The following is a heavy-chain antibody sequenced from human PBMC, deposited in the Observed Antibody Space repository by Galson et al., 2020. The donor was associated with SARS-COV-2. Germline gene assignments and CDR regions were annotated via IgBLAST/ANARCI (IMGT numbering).Heavy chain of an antibody. D-gene: IGHD3-22*01. J-gene: IGHJ4*02. CDR1: GYTFTGYH. CDR3: ARRFAGSGYPLDY. Sequence: ASVKVSCKASGYTFTGYHIHWVRQAPGQGLEWMGRIDPNSGGTNYAPKFLGRVTMTRDTSISTAYMELSRLTSDDTAVYYCARRFAGSGYPLDYWGQGTLVTISS. V-gene: IGHV1-2*06. CDR2: IDPNSGGT.